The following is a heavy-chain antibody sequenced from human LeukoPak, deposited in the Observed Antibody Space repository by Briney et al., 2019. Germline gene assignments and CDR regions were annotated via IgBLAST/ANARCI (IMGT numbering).Heavy chain of an antibody. J-gene: IGHJ4*02. D-gene: IGHD5-24*01. CDR1: GGSISSYY. Sequence: SETLSLTCTVSGGSISSYYWSWIRQPAGKGLEWIGYIYYSGSTNYNPSLKSRVTISVDTSKNQFSLKLSSVTAADTAVYYCARERPDGYYFDYWGQGTLVTVSS. CDR2: IYYSGST. V-gene: IGHV4-59*01. CDR3: ARERPDGYYFDY.